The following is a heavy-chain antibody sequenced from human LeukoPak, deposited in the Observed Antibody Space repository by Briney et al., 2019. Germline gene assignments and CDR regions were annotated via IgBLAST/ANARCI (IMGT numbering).Heavy chain of an antibody. CDR2: INPNSGGT. V-gene: IGHV1-2*02. CDR1: GYTFTVYY. Sequence: ASVTVSCKASGYTFTVYYMHWVRQAPGQGLEWMGWINPNSGGTNYAQKFQGRVTMTRDTSISTAYMELSSLRSEDTAVYYCARVGAITMVRGVIIRVYNWFDPWGQGTLVTVSS. D-gene: IGHD3-10*01. CDR3: ARVGAITMVRGVIIRVYNWFDP. J-gene: IGHJ5*02.